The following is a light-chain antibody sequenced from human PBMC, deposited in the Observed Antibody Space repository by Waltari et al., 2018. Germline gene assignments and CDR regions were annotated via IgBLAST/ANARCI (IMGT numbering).Light chain of an antibody. CDR1: QTISNW. CDR3: LQYNSSPYS. V-gene: IGKV1-12*01. Sequence: DIQMTQSPSSLSASAGDTVTITCRASQTISNWLDWYQQKPGKAPKLLIYEASSLQSGGPSRFSGSGSGTEFTLTITTLQPEDFATYYCLQYNSSPYSFGQGTKLEIK. CDR2: EAS. J-gene: IGKJ2*03.